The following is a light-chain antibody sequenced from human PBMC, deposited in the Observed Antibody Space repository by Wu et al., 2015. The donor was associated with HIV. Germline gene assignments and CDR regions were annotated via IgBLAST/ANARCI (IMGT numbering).Light chain of an antibody. Sequence: EIVLTQSPGTLSLSPGERATLSCRASQSVSSSYLAWYQQKPGQAPRLLIYGASNRATGTPDRFSGSGSGTDFTLTISRLEPEDFAVYYCQQYGSSPRTFGQGT. CDR2: GAS. CDR1: QSVSSSY. J-gene: IGKJ1*01. V-gene: IGKV3-20*01. CDR3: QQYGSSPRT.